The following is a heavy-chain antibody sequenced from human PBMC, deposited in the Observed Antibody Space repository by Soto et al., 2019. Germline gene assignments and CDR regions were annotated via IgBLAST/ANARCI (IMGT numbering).Heavy chain of an antibody. Sequence: EVQLVESGGGLVKPGESLRLSCAGSGFIFSNTWMNWVRQAPGKGLEWVGRIKSKIEGGTIDYTAPGKGRFTISRDDSRNMLYLQMNSLKTEDTAIYYCSTLGRLTGYNVGGQGTLVTVSS. V-gene: IGHV3-15*07. CDR2: IKSKIEGGTI. CDR1: GFIFSNTW. J-gene: IGHJ4*02. CDR3: STLGRLTGYNV. D-gene: IGHD3-9*01.